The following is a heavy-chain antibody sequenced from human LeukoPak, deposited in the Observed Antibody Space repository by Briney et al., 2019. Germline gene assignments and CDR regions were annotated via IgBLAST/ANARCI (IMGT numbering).Heavy chain of an antibody. CDR1: GYSLTTYW. D-gene: IGHD3-16*01. Sequence: GESLKISCKGSGYSLTTYWIGWVRQMPGKGLEWMGIIYAADSDARYSPSFQGQVTISADKSINTAYLQWSSLKASDTAMYYCARRLNDGFDIWGQGTMVTVSS. CDR2: IYAADSDA. CDR3: ARRLNDGFDI. J-gene: IGHJ3*02. V-gene: IGHV5-51*01.